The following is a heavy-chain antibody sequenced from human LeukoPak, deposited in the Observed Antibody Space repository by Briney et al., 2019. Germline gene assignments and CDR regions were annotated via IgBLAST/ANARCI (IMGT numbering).Heavy chain of an antibody. CDR1: GFTFSSYG. V-gene: IGHV3-30*03. J-gene: IGHJ4*02. CDR2: ISYDGSNK. Sequence: GGSLRPSCAASGFTFSSYGMHWVRQAPGKGLEWVAVISYDGSNKYYADSVKGRFTISRDNSKNTLFLQMNSLRIDDTAVYYCAREGYSSGSRTGIDYWGQGTLVTVSS. CDR3: AREGYSSGSRTGIDY. D-gene: IGHD5-18*01.